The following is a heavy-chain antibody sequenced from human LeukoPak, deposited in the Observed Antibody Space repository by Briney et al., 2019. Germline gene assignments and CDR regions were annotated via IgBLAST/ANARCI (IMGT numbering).Heavy chain of an antibody. Sequence: PSETLSLTCAVYGGSFSGYYWGWIRQPPGKGLEWIGEINHSGSTNYNPSLKSRVTISVDTSKNQFSLKLSSVTAADTAVYYCARYSGSYYIPFDYWGQGTLVTVSS. J-gene: IGHJ4*02. V-gene: IGHV4-34*01. CDR2: INHSGST. CDR1: GGSFSGYY. D-gene: IGHD1-26*01. CDR3: ARYSGSYYIPFDY.